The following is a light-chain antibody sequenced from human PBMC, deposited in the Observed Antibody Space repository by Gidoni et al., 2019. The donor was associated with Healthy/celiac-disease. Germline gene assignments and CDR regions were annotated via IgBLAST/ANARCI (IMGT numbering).Light chain of an antibody. Sequence: QSALTQPPSASGSPVPSVTISCTGTSSDVGGYNYVSWYQQHPGKAPKLMIYEVSKRPSGVPDRFSGSKSGNTASLTVSGLQAEDEADYYCSSYAGSNIVVFGGGTKLTVL. CDR3: SSYAGSNIVV. CDR1: SSDVGGYNY. J-gene: IGLJ2*01. V-gene: IGLV2-8*01. CDR2: EVS.